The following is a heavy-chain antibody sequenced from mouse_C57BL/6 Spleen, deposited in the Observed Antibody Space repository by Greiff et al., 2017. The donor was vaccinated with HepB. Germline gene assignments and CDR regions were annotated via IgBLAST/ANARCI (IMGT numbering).Heavy chain of an antibody. Sequence: VQLQQSGAELVKPGASVKMSCKASGYAFTNYWIEWVKQRPGQGLEWIGVIYPGSGGTNYNEKFKGKATLTADKSSSTAYMQLSSLTSEDSAVYFCASARGTYWFDYWGQGTLVTVSS. V-gene: IGHV1-54*01. CDR3: ASARGTYWFDY. CDR2: IYPGSGGT. D-gene: IGHD3-3*01. CDR1: GYAFTNYW. J-gene: IGHJ4*01.